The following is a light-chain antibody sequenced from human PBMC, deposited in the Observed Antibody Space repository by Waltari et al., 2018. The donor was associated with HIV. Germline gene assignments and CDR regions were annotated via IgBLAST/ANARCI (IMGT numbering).Light chain of an antibody. CDR3: SSYTRSNIRV. CDR1: GKDLGAYDY. CDR2: DGS. J-gene: IGLJ1*01. V-gene: IGLV2-14*03. Sequence: QSALTQPASVSGSPGQSVTVSCSGSGKDLGAYDYVSWFQQHPDKAPRLMILDGSNRPSGVSNRFAGSRSGDTASLTISGLQAEDEADYYCSSYTRSNIRVFGTGTKVTVL.